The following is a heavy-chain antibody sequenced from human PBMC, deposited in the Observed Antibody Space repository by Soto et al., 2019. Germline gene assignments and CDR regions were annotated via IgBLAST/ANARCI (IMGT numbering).Heavy chain of an antibody. CDR3: ARIYCTTTTCDSWFDP. Sequence: PGESLKISCTGFGYTFTTFWISWVRQMPGKGLGWMGRIDPGDTYATYSPAFQGHVTISADKATSTAYLQWSSLKASDTAMYFCARIYCTTTTCDSWFDPWGQGTLVTSPQ. V-gene: IGHV5-10-1*01. CDR1: GYTFTTFW. J-gene: IGHJ5*02. D-gene: IGHD2-2*01. CDR2: IDPGDTYA.